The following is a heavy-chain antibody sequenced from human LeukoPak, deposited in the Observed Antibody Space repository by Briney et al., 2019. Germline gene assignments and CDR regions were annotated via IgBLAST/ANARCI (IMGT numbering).Heavy chain of an antibody. Sequence: SETLSLTRAVSGGSISSSNWWSWVRQPPGKGLEWIGEIYHSGSTNYNPSLKSRVTISVDKSKNQFSLKLSSVTAADTAVYYYATIISTTVTTRDYWGQGTLVTVSS. CDR3: ATIISTTVTTRDY. CDR1: GGSISSSNW. V-gene: IGHV4-4*02. D-gene: IGHD4-17*01. J-gene: IGHJ4*02. CDR2: IYHSGST.